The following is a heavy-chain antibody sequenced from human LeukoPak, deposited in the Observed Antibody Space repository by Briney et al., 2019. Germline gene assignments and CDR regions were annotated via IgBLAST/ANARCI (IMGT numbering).Heavy chain of an antibody. CDR1: GFTFSDYY. CDR3: AGAGIQLRFNDAFDI. V-gene: IGHV3-11*01. CDR2: ISSSGSTI. J-gene: IGHJ3*02. Sequence: GGSLGLSCVASGFTFSDYYMTWIRQAPGKGLEWVSYISSSGSTIFYADSVKGRFTISRDNAKNSLYLQMNSLRAEDTAMYYCAGAGIQLRFNDAFDIWGQGTKVTVSS. D-gene: IGHD5-18*01.